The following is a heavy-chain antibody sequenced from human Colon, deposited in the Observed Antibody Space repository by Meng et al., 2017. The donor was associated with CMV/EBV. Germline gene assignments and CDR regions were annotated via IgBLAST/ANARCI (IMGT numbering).Heavy chain of an antibody. D-gene: IGHD2-8*01. CDR3: VRGNKMVYHNTFDM. CDR2: ISGNTHTI. CDR1: GFIFSHYE. J-gene: IGHJ3*02. Sequence: GGSLRLSCAVSGFIFSHYEMNWVRQAPGKGLEWISYISGNTHTIYYADSVRGRFTISRDNAKNSLHLQLNSLRADDTAVYYCVRGNKMVYHNTFDMWGQGTMVTVSS. V-gene: IGHV3-48*03.